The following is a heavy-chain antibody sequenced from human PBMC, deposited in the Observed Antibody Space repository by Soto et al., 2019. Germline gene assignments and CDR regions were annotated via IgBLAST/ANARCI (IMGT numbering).Heavy chain of an antibody. V-gene: IGHV4-59*01. CDR1: GGSISSYY. CDR2: IYYSGST. J-gene: IGHJ4*02. D-gene: IGHD6-13*01. CDR3: ARDPGYSSSWSTRYYFDY. Sequence: PSETLSLTCTVSGGSISSYYWSWIRQPPGKGLEWIGYIYYSGSTNYNPSLKSRVTISVDTSKNQFSLKLSSVTAADTAVYYCARDPGYSSSWSTRYYFDYWGQGTLVTVSS.